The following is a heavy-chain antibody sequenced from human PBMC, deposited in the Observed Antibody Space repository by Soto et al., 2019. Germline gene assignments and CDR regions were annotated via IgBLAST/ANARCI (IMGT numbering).Heavy chain of an antibody. J-gene: IGHJ6*02. V-gene: IGHV1-2*02. CDR1: GYTFTGYY. CDR3: ARSYSSSGGYYYYGMDV. CDR2: INPNSGGT. D-gene: IGHD6-6*01. Sequence: ASVKVSCKASGYTFTGYYMHWVRQAPGQGLEWMGWINPNSGGTNYAKKFQGRVTMTRDTFISTAYMELLRLRSDDTAVYYCARSYSSSGGYYYYGMDVWGQGTTVT.